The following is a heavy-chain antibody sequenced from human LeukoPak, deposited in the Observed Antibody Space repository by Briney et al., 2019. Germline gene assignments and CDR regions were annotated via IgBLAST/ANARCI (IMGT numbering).Heavy chain of an antibody. CDR2: IYPGDSDT. V-gene: IGHV5-51*01. D-gene: IGHD6-13*01. CDR3: ARGDSSSWYGNYFDY. Sequence: GESLKISCKGSGYSFTSYWIGWVRQMPGKGLEWMGIIYPGDSDTRYSPSFQGQVTISADKFISTAYLQWSSLKASDTAMYYCARGDSSSWYGNYFDYWGQGTLVTVSS. CDR1: GYSFTSYW. J-gene: IGHJ4*02.